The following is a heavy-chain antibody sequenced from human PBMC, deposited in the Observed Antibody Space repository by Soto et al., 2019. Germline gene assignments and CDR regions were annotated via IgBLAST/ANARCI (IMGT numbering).Heavy chain of an antibody. CDR1: GFILDECA. D-gene: IGHD6-19*01. V-gene: IGHV3-9*01. CDR2: ISWNSGSI. CDR3: ASKRYTTGWRTDALDI. J-gene: IGHJ3*02. Sequence: EVQMVESGGGLVQPGRSLRLSCVASGFILDECAMHWVRQAPGKGLEWVSGISWNSGSIGYADSVKGRFTISRDNAKNSLYLQRDSHRDEDTALYYGASKRYTTGWRTDALDIWGQGTMVNVSS.